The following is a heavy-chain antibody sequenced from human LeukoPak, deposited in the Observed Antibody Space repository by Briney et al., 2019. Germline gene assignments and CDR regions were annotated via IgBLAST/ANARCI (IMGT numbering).Heavy chain of an antibody. D-gene: IGHD2-21*02. CDR3: AREIVVVTGPFDY. Sequence: GGSLGLSCAASGFTFSSYEMNWVRQAPGKGLEWVSGINWNGGSTGYADSVKGRFTISRDNAKNSLYLQMNSLRAEDTALYYCAREIVVVTGPFDYWGQGTLVTVSS. J-gene: IGHJ4*02. CDR2: INWNGGST. V-gene: IGHV3-20*04. CDR1: GFTFSSYE.